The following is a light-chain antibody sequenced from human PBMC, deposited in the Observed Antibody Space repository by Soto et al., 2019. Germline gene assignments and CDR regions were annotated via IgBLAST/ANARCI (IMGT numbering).Light chain of an antibody. Sequence: QSALTQPPSASGSPGQSVTISCTGTSSDVGGYNYVSWYQQHPGKAPKLMIYEVSKRPSGVPDRFSGSKSDNTASLTVSGLQAEDEADYYCSSYAGSNIFFGGGTKLTVL. CDR2: EVS. CDR3: SSYAGSNIF. J-gene: IGLJ2*01. CDR1: SSDVGGYNY. V-gene: IGLV2-8*01.